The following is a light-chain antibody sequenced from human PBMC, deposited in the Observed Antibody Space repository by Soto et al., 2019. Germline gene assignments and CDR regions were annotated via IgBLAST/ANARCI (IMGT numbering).Light chain of an antibody. CDR2: DTS. J-gene: IGKJ3*01. V-gene: IGKV1-33*01. CDR1: QDIDKY. Sequence: DIQRTQFPSSLSASVGDRVTITSQASQDIDKYLSWQQQKPGKAPKLLIYDTSTLETGVPSRFSGSGSGTIVIFIISSLEPDDIATYYYDQYDEFPFTFGAGTNVDIK. CDR3: DQYDEFPFT.